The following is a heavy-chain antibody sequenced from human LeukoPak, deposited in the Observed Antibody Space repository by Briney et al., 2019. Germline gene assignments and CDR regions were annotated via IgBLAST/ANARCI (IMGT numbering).Heavy chain of an antibody. CDR1: GGSISSSSYY. CDR3: ARGVGRIGPFDY. CDR2: IYYSGST. J-gene: IGHJ4*02. D-gene: IGHD3-10*01. V-gene: IGHV4-39*07. Sequence: SETLSLTCTVSGGSISSSSYYWGWIRQPPGKGLEWIGSIYYSGSTYYNPSLKSRVTISVDTSKNQFSLKLSSVTAADTAVYYCARGVGRIGPFDYWGQGTLVTVSS.